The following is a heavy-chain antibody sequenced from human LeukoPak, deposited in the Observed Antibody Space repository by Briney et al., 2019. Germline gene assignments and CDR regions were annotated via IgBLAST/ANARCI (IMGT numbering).Heavy chain of an antibody. Sequence: GGSLRLSCAASGFTFSSYGMHWVRQAPGKGLEWVAVIWYDGSNKYYADSVKGRFTISRDNSKNTLYLQMNSLRAEDTAVYYCAREEGDIVVVPAASPPGYWGQGTLVTVSS. V-gene: IGHV3-33*01. CDR1: GFTFSSYG. CDR2: IWYDGSNK. J-gene: IGHJ4*02. CDR3: AREEGDIVVVPAASPPGY. D-gene: IGHD2-2*01.